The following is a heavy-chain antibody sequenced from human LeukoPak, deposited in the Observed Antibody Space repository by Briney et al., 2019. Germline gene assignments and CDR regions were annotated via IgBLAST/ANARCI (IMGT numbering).Heavy chain of an antibody. V-gene: IGHV3-30-3*01. CDR3: AREWVAAAGTTGVDYYYYMDV. CDR1: GFTFSSYA. CDR2: ISYDGSNK. J-gene: IGHJ6*03. Sequence: GGSLRLSCAASGFTFSSYAMHWVRQAPGKGLEWVAVISYDGSNKYYADSVKGRFTISRDNSKNTLYLQMNSLRAEDTAVYYCAREWVAAAGTTGVDYYYYMDVWGKGTTVTVSS. D-gene: IGHD6-13*01.